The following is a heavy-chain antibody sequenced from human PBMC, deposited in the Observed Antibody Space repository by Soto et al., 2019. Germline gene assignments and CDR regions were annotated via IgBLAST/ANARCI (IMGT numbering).Heavy chain of an antibody. CDR3: ERLGNYYQSLDP. V-gene: IGHV4-59*08. Sequence: SETLSLTCTVSGGSISPYYWSWIRQPPGKGLEWVGYIYYAGTTSYNPSLKSRVTISLETSKSQFSLRLSSVTAADTAVYYCERLGNYYQSLDPWGHGHLVTVSS. D-gene: IGHD4-4*01. CDR1: GGSISPYY. J-gene: IGHJ5*02. CDR2: IYYAGTT.